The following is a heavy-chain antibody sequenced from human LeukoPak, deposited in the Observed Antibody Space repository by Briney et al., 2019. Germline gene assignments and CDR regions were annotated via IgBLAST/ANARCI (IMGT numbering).Heavy chain of an antibody. CDR1: GFTFSSYA. CDR3: AKSGTSVMADPLDRY. CDR2: ISYDGSNK. J-gene: IGHJ4*02. D-gene: IGHD1-14*01. Sequence: GGSLRLSCAASGFTFSSYAMHWVRQAPGKGLEWVAVISYDGSNKYYADSVKGRFTISRDNAKNSLYLQMNRLRAEDTAVYYCAKSGTSVMADPLDRYWGQGTLVTVSS. V-gene: IGHV3-30-3*02.